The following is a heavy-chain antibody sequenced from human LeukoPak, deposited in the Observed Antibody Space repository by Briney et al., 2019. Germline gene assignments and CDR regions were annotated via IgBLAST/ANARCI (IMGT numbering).Heavy chain of an antibody. J-gene: IGHJ4*02. D-gene: IGHD3-9*01. V-gene: IGHV4-34*01. CDR3: ARDRGYYDILTGPFDY. CDR2: INHSGST. CDR1: GGSFSGYY. Sequence: PSETLSLTCAVYGGSFSGYYWSWIRQPPGKGLEWIGEINHSGSTNYSPSLKSRVTISVDTSKNQFSLKLSSVTAADTAVYYCARDRGYYDILTGPFDYWGQGTLVTVSS.